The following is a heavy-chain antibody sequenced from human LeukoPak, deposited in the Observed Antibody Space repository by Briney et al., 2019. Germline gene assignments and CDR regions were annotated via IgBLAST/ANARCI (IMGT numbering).Heavy chain of an antibody. Sequence: SETLSLTCTVSGGSMSNSSYYWGWIRQPPGKGLEWIGSIYHSGSTYYNPSLKSRVTISVDTSKNQFSLKLSSVTAAGTAVYYCARDLGQWLVFMGGYYFDYWGQGTLVTVSS. CDR1: GGSMSNSSYY. CDR2: IYHSGST. V-gene: IGHV4-39*07. D-gene: IGHD6-19*01. CDR3: ARDLGQWLVFMGGYYFDY. J-gene: IGHJ4*02.